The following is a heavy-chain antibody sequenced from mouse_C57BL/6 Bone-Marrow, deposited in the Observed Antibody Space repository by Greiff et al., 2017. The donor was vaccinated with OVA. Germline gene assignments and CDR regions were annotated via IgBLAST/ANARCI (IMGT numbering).Heavy chain of an antibody. CDR2: IRSKSNNYAT. CDR3: VRQTAQVAWFAY. Sequence: EVQGVESGGGLVQPKGSLKLSCAASGFSFNTYAMNWVRQAPGKGLEWVARIRSKSNNYATYYADSVKDRFTISRDDSESMLYLQMNNLKTEDTAMYYCVRQTAQVAWFAYWGQGTLVTVSA. V-gene: IGHV10-1*01. D-gene: IGHD3-2*02. J-gene: IGHJ3*01. CDR1: GFSFNTYA.